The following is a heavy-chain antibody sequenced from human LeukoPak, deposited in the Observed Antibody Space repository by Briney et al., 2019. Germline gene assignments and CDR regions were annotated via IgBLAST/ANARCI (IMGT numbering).Heavy chain of an antibody. Sequence: PSETLSLTCTVSGVSINTYYWSWFRQPAGKGLEWIRRLYASGPTNYNPSLKSRVTMSVDTSKNQLSLNVNSVTVADTAVYFCARHTRMWGYFDYWGQATLVAVSS. CDR2: LYASGPT. D-gene: IGHD1-26*01. J-gene: IGHJ4*02. CDR3: ARHTRMWGYFDY. CDR1: GVSINTYY. V-gene: IGHV4-4*07.